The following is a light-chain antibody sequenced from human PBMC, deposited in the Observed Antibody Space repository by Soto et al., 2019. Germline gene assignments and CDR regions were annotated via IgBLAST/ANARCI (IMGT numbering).Light chain of an antibody. V-gene: IGKV1-39*01. CDR1: QGISTY. Sequence: DIQMTKYPATLSASVGVRGTITCLASQGISTYLNWCQKKPGKAPKLLIYAASSLQSGVPSRFSGSGSETDFNLTISSLQTEDFATYSCQQSYSTTWTFGQGTKVDIK. CDR3: QQSYSTTWT. J-gene: IGKJ1*01. CDR2: AAS.